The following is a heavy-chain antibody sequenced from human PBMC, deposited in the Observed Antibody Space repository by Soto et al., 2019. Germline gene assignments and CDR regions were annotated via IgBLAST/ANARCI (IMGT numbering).Heavy chain of an antibody. V-gene: IGHV3-23*01. J-gene: IGHJ3*01. CDR2: TSGSGGST. D-gene: IGHD5-12*01. Sequence: EVQLLESGGGLVQPGGSLRLSCAASGFTFSSCAMTWVRQAPGKGLEWVSATSGSGGSTYYADSVTGRFTISRDNSKNPLYLPMNSLRAEDTAVYYCAKDQVDVVATSKEAFDVWGQGTMVAVSS. CDR1: GFTFSSCA. CDR3: AKDQVDVVATSKEAFDV.